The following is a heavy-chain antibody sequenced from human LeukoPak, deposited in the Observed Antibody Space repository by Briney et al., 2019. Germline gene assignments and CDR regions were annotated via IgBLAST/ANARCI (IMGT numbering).Heavy chain of an antibody. D-gene: IGHD5-24*01. J-gene: IGHJ4*02. V-gene: IGHV3-30*18. CDR1: GFTFSTYA. CDR2: ISYDGSIK. Sequence: PGRSLRLACAASGFTFSTYAMHWVRQAPGRGLEWVTVISYDGSIKYHADSVKGRFTISRDNSKNTVYLQMHSLRDEDTAVYYCAKGGEMATIEESDYWGQGTLVTVSS. CDR3: AKGGEMATIEESDY.